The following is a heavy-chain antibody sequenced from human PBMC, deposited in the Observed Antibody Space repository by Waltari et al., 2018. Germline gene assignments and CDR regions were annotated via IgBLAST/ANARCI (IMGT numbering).Heavy chain of an antibody. CDR1: GYTFTSYA. J-gene: IGHJ3*02. V-gene: IGHV1-8*01. CDR3: ARPRVGATNSDAFDI. D-gene: IGHD1-26*01. CDR2: MNPNSGNT. Sequence: QVQLVQSGAEVKTPGASVQVSCKASGYTFTSYAINWVRQATGQGLEWMGWMNPNSGNTGYAQKFQGRVTMTRNTSISTAYMELSSLRSEDTAVYYCARPRVGATNSDAFDIWGQGTMVTVSS.